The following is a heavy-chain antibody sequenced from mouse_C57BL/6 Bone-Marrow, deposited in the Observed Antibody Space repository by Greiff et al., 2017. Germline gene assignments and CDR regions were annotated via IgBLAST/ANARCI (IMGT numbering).Heavy chain of an antibody. J-gene: IGHJ2*01. D-gene: IGHD4-1*01. Sequence: VKVVESGPELVKPGASVKISCKASGYAFSSSWMNWVKQRPGKGLEWIGRIYPGDGDTNYNGKFKGKATLTADKSSSTAYMQLSSLTSEDSAVYFCAKNWDDYWGQGTTLTVSS. CDR2: IYPGDGDT. V-gene: IGHV1-82*01. CDR3: AKNWDDY. CDR1: GYAFSSSW.